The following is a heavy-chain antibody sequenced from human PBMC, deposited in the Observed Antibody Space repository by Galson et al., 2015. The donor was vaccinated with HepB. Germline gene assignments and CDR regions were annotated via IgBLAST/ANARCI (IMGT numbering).Heavy chain of an antibody. V-gene: IGHV1-46*03. CDR3: ARDDSRITMVQGVLDY. CDR1: GYTFTSYY. J-gene: IGHJ4*02. CDR2: INPSGGST. Sequence: SVKVSCKASGYTFTSYYMHWVRQAPGQGLEWMGIINPSGGSTSYAQKFQGRVTMTRDTSTSTVYMELSSLRSEDTAVYYCARDDSRITMVQGVLDYWGQGTLVTVSS. D-gene: IGHD3-10*01.